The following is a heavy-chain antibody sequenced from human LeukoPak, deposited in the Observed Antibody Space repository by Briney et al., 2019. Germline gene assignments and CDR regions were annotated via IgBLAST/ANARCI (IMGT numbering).Heavy chain of an antibody. CDR3: ARTDDRSRVAFDI. D-gene: IGHD3-22*01. V-gene: IGHV1-18*01. CDR1: GYTFTSYG. J-gene: IGHJ3*02. Sequence: ASVKVSCKASGYTFTSYGISWGRQPPGQGLEWVGWISAYNGNINYAQKLQGRVTMTTDTSTSTAYMELRSLRSDDTAVYYCARTDDRSRVAFDIWGQGTMVTVSS. CDR2: ISAYNGNI.